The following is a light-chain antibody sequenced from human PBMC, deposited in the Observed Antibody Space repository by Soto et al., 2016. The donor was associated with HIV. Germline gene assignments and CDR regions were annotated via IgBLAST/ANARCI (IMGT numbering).Light chain of an antibody. Sequence: SSDLTQPSSVSVFPGQTARITCPGDILAKKYARWFQQKPGQAPVLVIYKYSERPSGIPERFSGSTSGTTVTLTINGAQVDDEADYYCYSAADNILVFGGGTRLTVL. CDR2: KYS. V-gene: IGLV3-27*01. CDR3: YSAADNILV. CDR1: ILAKKY. J-gene: IGLJ2*01.